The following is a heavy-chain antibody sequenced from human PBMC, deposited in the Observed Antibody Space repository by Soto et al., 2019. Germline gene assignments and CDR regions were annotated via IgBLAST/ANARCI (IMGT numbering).Heavy chain of an antibody. D-gene: IGHD3-22*01. CDR3: ARRAAQYYYDSSGYRSAFDI. Sequence: GESLKISWKGSGYSFTTYWIGWVRQMPGKGLEWMGIIYPGESDTRYSPSFQGQVTVAADKSISTAYLQWSSLKASDTAMYYCARRAAQYYYDSSGYRSAFDIWGQGTMVTVSS. CDR2: IYPGESDT. J-gene: IGHJ3*02. V-gene: IGHV5-51*01. CDR1: GYSFTTYW.